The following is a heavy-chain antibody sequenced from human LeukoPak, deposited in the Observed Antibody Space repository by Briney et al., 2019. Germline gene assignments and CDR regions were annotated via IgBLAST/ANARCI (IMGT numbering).Heavy chain of an antibody. CDR3: ARDSNMKAVAGMDWFDP. CDR1: GYSFTGNY. D-gene: IGHD6-19*01. J-gene: IGHJ5*02. CDR2: MNPNSGNT. Sequence: GASVKVSRKASGYSFTGNYMHWVRQAPGQGLGWMGWMNPNSGNTGYAQKFQGRVTMTRNTSISTAYMELSSLRSEDTAVYYCARDSNMKAVAGMDWFDPWGQGTLVTVSS. V-gene: IGHV1-8*02.